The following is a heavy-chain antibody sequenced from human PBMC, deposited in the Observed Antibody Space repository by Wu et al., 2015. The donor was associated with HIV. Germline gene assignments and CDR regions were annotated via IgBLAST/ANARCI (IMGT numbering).Heavy chain of an antibody. CDR1: GGTFSSYA. V-gene: IGHV1-69*12. CDR2: IIPIFGTA. D-gene: IGHD3-22*01. Sequence: QVQLVQSGAEVKKPGSSVKVSCKASGGTFSSYAISWVRQAPGQGLEWMGGIIPIFGTANYAQKFQGRVTITADESTSTAYMELSSLRSEDTAVYYCARPRHYDSSGYYQYYFDYWGQGTLVTVSS. J-gene: IGHJ4*02. CDR3: ARPRHYDSSGYYQYYFDY.